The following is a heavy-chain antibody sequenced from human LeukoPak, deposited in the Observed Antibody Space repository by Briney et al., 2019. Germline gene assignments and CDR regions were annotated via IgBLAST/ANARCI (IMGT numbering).Heavy chain of an antibody. CDR1: GFTFGDHA. Sequence: GGSLRLSCTASGFTFGDHAMSWVRQAPGKGLEWVGFIRSKAYGGTTEYAASVKGRFTISRDDSKSIAYLQMDSLKTEDTAVYYCTRGRITMIQYYFDYWGQGTLVTVSS. V-gene: IGHV3-49*04. J-gene: IGHJ4*02. D-gene: IGHD3-22*01. CDR3: TRGRITMIQYYFDY. CDR2: IRSKAYGGTT.